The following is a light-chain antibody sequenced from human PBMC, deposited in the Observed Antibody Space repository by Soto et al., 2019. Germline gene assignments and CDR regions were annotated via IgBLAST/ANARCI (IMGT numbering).Light chain of an antibody. Sequence: QSVLTRPASVSGPPGQSITISCTGTSSYVGGFNSVSWYQLRPGTAPKLILYDVVDRPSGVSYRFSGSKSGNTASLTISGLQASDEADYFCSSYTSTMTNVFGSGTRSPS. V-gene: IGLV2-14*03. CDR3: SSYTSTMTNV. J-gene: IGLJ1*01. CDR1: SSYVGGFNS. CDR2: DVV.